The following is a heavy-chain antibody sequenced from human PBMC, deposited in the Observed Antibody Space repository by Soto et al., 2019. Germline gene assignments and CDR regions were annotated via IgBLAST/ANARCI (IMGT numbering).Heavy chain of an antibody. D-gene: IGHD5-18*01. CDR3: ARVDVDTAMAYFDY. V-gene: IGHV1-18*01. Sequence: EASVKVSCKASGYTFTSYGISWVRQAPGQGLEWMGWISAYNGNTNYAQKLQGRVTMTTDTSTSTAYMELRSLRSDDTAVYYCARVDVDTAMAYFDYWGQGTLVTVSS. J-gene: IGHJ4*02. CDR2: ISAYNGNT. CDR1: GYTFTSYG.